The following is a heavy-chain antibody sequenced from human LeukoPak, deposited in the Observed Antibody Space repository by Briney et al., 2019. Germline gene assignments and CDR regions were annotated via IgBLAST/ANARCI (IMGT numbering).Heavy chain of an antibody. CDR2: INPSGGST. J-gene: IGHJ4*02. Sequence: ASVKVSCRASGYTITSYFMHWVRQAPGQGPDWMGIINPSGGSTSYAQKFQGRVTMTRDTSTSTVYMELSSLRSEDTAVYYCARGSADCSGGSCFDYWGQGTLVTVSS. D-gene: IGHD2-15*01. V-gene: IGHV1-46*01. CDR1: GYTITSYF. CDR3: ARGSADCSGGSCFDY.